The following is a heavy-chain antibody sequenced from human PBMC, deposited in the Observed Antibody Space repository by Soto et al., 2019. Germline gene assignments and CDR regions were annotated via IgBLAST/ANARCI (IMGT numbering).Heavy chain of an antibody. D-gene: IGHD3-22*01. CDR2: IIPIFGTA. V-gene: IGHV1-69*13. J-gene: IGHJ4*02. CDR1: GGTFSSYA. Sequence: TVKVSCQACGGTFSSYAISWVRQAPGQGLEWMGGIIPIFGTANYAQKFQGRVTITADESTSTAYMELSSLRSEDTAVYYCARGGPYYYDSSGYSAPFDYWGQGTLVTVSS. CDR3: ARGGPYYYDSSGYSAPFDY.